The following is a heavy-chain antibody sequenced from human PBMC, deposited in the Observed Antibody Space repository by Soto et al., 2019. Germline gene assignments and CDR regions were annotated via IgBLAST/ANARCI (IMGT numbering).Heavy chain of an antibody. CDR2: IYTSGST. CDR1: GGSISSYY. CDR3: ARSLYYDFWSGYYTGFGAVDI. D-gene: IGHD3-3*01. Sequence: SETLSLTCTVSGGSISSYYWSWIRQPAGKGLEWIGRIYTSGSTNYNPSLTSRVTMSVDTSKNQFSLKLSSVTAADTAVYYRARSLYYDFWSGYYTGFGAVDIWGQGTMVT. V-gene: IGHV4-4*07. J-gene: IGHJ3*02.